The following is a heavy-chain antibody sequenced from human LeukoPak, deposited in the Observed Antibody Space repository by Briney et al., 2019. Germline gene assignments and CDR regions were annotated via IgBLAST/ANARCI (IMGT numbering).Heavy chain of an antibody. D-gene: IGHD6-13*01. CDR1: GFTFSSYW. CDR2: INQDGSEK. CDR3: ARVGALSSSWLLY. J-gene: IGHJ4*02. V-gene: IGHV3-7*01. Sequence: PGGSLRLSCAASGFTFSSYWMSWVRQAPGKGLEWVANINQDGSEKYYLDSVKGRFTISRDNAKTSLFLQMNSLRAEDTAVYYCARVGALSSSWLLYWGQGTLVTVSS.